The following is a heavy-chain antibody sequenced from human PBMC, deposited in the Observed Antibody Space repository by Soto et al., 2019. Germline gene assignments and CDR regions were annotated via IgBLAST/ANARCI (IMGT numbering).Heavy chain of an antibody. V-gene: IGHV3-64D*06. CDR3: VRSTGRLDL. J-gene: IGHJ4*02. CDR1: GFTFSYYA. D-gene: IGHD1-26*01. CDR2: ISSNGDNT. Sequence: EVQLVESGGGLVQPGGSLRLSCSASGFTFSYYAMHWVRQAPGKGLEYVSAISSNGDNTYYADSVKGRFTISRDISKNTLYLQMSSLRAEDTAVYYCVRSTGRLDLWGEGTLVTVSS.